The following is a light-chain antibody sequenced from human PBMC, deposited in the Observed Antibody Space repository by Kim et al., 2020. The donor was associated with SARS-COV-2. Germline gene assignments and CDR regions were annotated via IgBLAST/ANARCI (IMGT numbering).Light chain of an antibody. CDR1: ELGYKY. CDR2: EDD. CDR3: QAWDSSTAV. Sequence: VTRRQTASITCSADELGYKYAYWYQQKPGQSPVLVIYEDDKRPSGIPERFSGSNSGNTATLTISGTQTMDEADYYCQAWDSSTAVFGGGTQLTVL. J-gene: IGLJ2*01. V-gene: IGLV3-1*01.